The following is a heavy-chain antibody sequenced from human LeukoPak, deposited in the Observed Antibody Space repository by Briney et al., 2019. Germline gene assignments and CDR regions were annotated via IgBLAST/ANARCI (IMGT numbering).Heavy chain of an antibody. Sequence: GGSLRLSCTASGFTFGDYAMSWFRQAPGKGLEWVGFIRSKAYGGTTEYAASVKGRFTISRDDSKSIAYLQMNSLKTEDTAVYYCTRDRGITIFGVVRESAFDIWGQGTMVTVSS. CDR2: IRSKAYGGTT. V-gene: IGHV3-49*03. CDR3: TRDRGITIFGVVRESAFDI. J-gene: IGHJ3*02. D-gene: IGHD3-3*01. CDR1: GFTFGDYA.